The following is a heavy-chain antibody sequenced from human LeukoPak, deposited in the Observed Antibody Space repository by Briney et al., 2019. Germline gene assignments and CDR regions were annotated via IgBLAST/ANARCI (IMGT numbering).Heavy chain of an antibody. CDR3: ARGQWLPVYDF. Sequence: SETLSLTCTVSGGSISSYYWSWIRQPPGKGLELIGYIYHSGSTNYNPSLNSRVTISVDTSKNHFSLKLSSVTAADTAVYYCARGQWLPVYDFWGQGILVTVSS. J-gene: IGHJ4*02. CDR2: IYHSGST. V-gene: IGHV4-59*01. D-gene: IGHD3-22*01. CDR1: GGSISSYY.